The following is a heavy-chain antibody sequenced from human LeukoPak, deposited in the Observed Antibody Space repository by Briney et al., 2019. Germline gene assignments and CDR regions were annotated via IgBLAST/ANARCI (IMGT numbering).Heavy chain of an antibody. CDR3: ARDNPEMATIATGWFDP. V-gene: IGHV4-4*07. D-gene: IGHD5-24*01. Sequence: SETLSLTCTVSGGSISSYYWSWIRQPAGKGLEWIGRIYTSGTTNYNPSLKSRVIMSVDTSKNQFSLKLSSVTAADTAVYYCARDNPEMATIATGWFDPWGQGTLVTVSS. J-gene: IGHJ5*02. CDR1: GGSISSYY. CDR2: IYTSGTT.